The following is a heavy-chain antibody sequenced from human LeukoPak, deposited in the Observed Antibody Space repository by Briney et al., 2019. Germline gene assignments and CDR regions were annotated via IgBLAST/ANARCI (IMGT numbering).Heavy chain of an antibody. CDR2: LYYTGST. Sequence: SETLSLTCTVSGGSISGYFWSWFRQPPGKGLDWIGDLYYTGSTNYNPSLKSRVTISVDTSKNQFSLKLSSVTAADTAVYYCARGIQLWPKDWGQGTLVTVSS. J-gene: IGHJ4*02. CDR1: GGSISGYF. D-gene: IGHD5-18*01. V-gene: IGHV4-59*01. CDR3: ARGIQLWPKD.